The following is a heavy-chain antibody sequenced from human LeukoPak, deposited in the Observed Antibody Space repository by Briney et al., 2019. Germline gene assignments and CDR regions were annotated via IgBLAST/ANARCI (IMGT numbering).Heavy chain of an antibody. Sequence: AGSLRLSCAVSGFTFSSYDMSWVRQAPGKGLEWIGPISSSVGSPYNADPVKGRFTISRDNSKNTLYLQMSSLRAEGTAVYYCAKGYCRSTSCPLFDYWGQGTLVTVS. D-gene: IGHD2-2*01. CDR3: AKGYCRSTSCPLFDY. CDR2: ISSSVGSP. V-gene: IGHV3-23*01. J-gene: IGHJ4*02. CDR1: GFTFSSYD.